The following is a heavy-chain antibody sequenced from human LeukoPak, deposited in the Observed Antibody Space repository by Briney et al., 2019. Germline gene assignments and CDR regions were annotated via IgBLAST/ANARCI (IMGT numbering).Heavy chain of an antibody. V-gene: IGHV4-59*08. CDR3: ARTNLLWFDP. CDR2: IYYSGST. D-gene: IGHD1-14*01. CDR1: GGSISSYY. Sequence: SETLSLTCTVSGGSISSYYWSWIRQPPGKGLEWIGYIYYSGSTNYNPSLKSRVTISVDTSKNQFSLKLSSVTAADTAMYCCARTNLLWFDPWGQGTLVTVSS. J-gene: IGHJ5*02.